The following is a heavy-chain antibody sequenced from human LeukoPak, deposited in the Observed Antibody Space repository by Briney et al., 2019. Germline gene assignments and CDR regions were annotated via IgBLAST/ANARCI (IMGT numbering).Heavy chain of an antibody. D-gene: IGHD6-19*01. Sequence: SETQSLTCAVSGGSNSITNWWTWVRQPPGKGLEWIGEIYHSGTTRYNPSLKSRVTISIDNSKNQFSLRLSSVTAADTAVYYCARDLGWSLGFDYWGPGTLVTVSS. V-gene: IGHV4-4*02. CDR1: GGSNSITNW. J-gene: IGHJ4*02. CDR2: IYHSGTT. CDR3: ARDLGWSLGFDY.